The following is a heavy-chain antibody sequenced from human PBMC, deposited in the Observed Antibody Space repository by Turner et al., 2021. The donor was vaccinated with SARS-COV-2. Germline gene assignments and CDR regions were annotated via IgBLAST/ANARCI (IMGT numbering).Heavy chain of an antibody. CDR1: GGSFSGYY. V-gene: IGHV4-34*01. J-gene: IGHJ4*02. CDR2: INHSGST. D-gene: IGHD2-21*02. CDR3: ARGPYAVTGPFDY. Sequence: QVQLQQWGAGLLKPSETLSLTCAVSGGSFSGYYWSWIRQPPGKGLEWIGEINHSGSTNYNPSLKSRVTISVDTSKNQFSLKLSSVTAADTAVYYCARGPYAVTGPFDYWGQGTLVTVSS.